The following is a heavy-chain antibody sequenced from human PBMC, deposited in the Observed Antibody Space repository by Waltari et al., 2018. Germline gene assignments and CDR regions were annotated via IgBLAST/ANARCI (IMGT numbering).Heavy chain of an antibody. D-gene: IGHD2-2*01. CDR2: INPNSGGT. CDR3: ARRGIVVVPAAKAWFDP. J-gene: IGHJ5*02. CDR1: GYTFTGYY. V-gene: IGHV1-2*02. Sequence: QVQLVQSGAEVKKPGASVKVSCKASGYTFTGYYMHWVRQAPGKGLEWMGWINPNSGGTNYAQKFQGRVTMTRDTSISTAYMELSRLRSDDTAVYYCARRGIVVVPAAKAWFDPWGQGTLVTVSS.